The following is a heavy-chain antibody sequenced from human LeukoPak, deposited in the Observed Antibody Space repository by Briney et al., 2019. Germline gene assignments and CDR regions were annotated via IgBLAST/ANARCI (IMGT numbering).Heavy chain of an antibody. Sequence: KPGGSLRLSCAASGFTFSGYYMTWIRQAPGEGLEWLSYISSGSGHINYADSVKGRFTISRDNAKNSLYLQMNTLRAEDTAVYYCARPYYDRSGFYCAFDIWGQGTMVTVSS. CDR2: ISSGSGHI. CDR1: GFTFSGYY. J-gene: IGHJ3*02. CDR3: ARPYYDRSGFYCAFDI. V-gene: IGHV3-11*03. D-gene: IGHD3-22*01.